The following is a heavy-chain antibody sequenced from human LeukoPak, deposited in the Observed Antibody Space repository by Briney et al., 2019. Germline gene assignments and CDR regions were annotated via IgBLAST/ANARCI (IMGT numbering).Heavy chain of an antibody. V-gene: IGHV3-48*04. CDR3: ARDHGDYQFDY. D-gene: IGHD4-17*01. Sequence: GGSLRLSCAASGFTFSSYSMNWVRRAPGKGPEWVSYISNGGSSIYYADSVKGRFTISRDNAKSSVYLQMNSLRVEDTAVYYCARDHGDYQFDYWGQGTLVTVSS. J-gene: IGHJ4*02. CDR1: GFTFSSYS. CDR2: ISNGGSSI.